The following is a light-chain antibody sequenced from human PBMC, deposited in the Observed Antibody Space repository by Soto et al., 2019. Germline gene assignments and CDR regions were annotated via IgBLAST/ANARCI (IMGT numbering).Light chain of an antibody. CDR3: HQYGTSPYT. V-gene: IGKV3-20*01. CDR1: QSVSNNY. J-gene: IGKJ2*01. Sequence: EIVLTQSPGTLSLSPGERATLSCRASQSVSNNYLAWYQQKPGQAPRLLIYGASSRATGIPARFSGSGSGTDFTLTISRLEPEDFAVYYCHQYGTSPYTFGQGTKVDIK. CDR2: GAS.